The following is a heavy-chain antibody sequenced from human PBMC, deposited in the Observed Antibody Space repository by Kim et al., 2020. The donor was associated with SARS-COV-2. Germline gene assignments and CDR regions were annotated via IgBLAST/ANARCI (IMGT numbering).Heavy chain of an antibody. D-gene: IGHD3-9*01. Sequence: GGSLRLSCAASGFTFSSYAMSWVRQAPGKGLEWVSVIYSGGSSSYYADSVKSRFTISRDTSKNTLYLQMNSLRAEDTAVYYCAKGDDDWFSLDAFDIWGQGTMVTVSS. V-gene: IGHV3-23*03. CDR1: GFTFSSYA. CDR3: AKGDDDWFSLDAFDI. J-gene: IGHJ3*02. CDR2: IYSGGSSS.